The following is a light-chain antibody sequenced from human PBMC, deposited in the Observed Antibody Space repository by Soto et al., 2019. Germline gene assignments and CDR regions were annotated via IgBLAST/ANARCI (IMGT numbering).Light chain of an antibody. Sequence: ETVMTQSPATLSVSPGERATLSCRASQSFSSRLAWYQQKPGQAPRLLIYDASTRATGIPARFSGSGSGTEFTLTISSLQSEDFAVYYCQQYNNWPPITVGQGTRLEIK. CDR3: QQYNNWPPIT. CDR1: QSFSSR. J-gene: IGKJ5*01. V-gene: IGKV3-15*01. CDR2: DAS.